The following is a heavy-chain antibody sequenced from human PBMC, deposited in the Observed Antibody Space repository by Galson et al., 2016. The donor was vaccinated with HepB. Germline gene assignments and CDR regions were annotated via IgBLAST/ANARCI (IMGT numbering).Heavy chain of an antibody. D-gene: IGHD3-3*01. CDR2: INGGGTVT. V-gene: IGHV3-23*01. CDR1: GFMFSSCA. J-gene: IGHJ4*02. Sequence: SLRLSCAASGFMFSSCAMSWVRQAPGKGLEWVSGINGGGTVTKYADSVKGRFTISRDNSKNTLYLQMNSLRADDTAVYYCANLEWSFPGGFWGQGTLVTVYS. CDR3: ANLEWSFPGGF.